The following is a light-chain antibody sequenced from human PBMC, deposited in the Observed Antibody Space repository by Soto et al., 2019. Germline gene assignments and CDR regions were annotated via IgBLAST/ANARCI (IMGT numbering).Light chain of an antibody. CDR1: SSDIGHYDY. V-gene: IGLV2-14*01. J-gene: IGLJ1*01. CDR2: EVS. CDR3: NSYTSTSTYV. Sequence: QSALTQPASVSGSPGQSITISCTGTSSDIGHYDYVSWFQQHPDKAPKLIIYEVSNRPSGISNRFSGSKSGHTASLTISGLQAEDEGDYYCNSYTSTSTYVFGTGTKLTVL.